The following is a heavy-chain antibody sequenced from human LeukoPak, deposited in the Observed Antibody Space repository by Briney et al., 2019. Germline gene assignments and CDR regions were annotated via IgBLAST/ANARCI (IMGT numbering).Heavy chain of an antibody. V-gene: IGHV4-59*01. CDR3: ARDSGDHPYGMDV. Sequence: PSETLSLSCSVSGGSISTYYWSWIRQPAGKGLEWIGYMYYSGSTKYNPSLKSRVTISIDTSKNQFSLKLSSVTAADTAVYFCARDSGDHPYGMDVWGQGTTVTVSS. J-gene: IGHJ6*02. CDR1: GGSISTYY. D-gene: IGHD4-17*01. CDR2: MYYSGST.